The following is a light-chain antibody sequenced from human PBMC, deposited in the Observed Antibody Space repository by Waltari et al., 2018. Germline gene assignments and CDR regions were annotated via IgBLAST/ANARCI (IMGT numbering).Light chain of an antibody. V-gene: IGKV1-39*01. CDR3: QQRYSTPQT. Sequence: DIQMTQPPSPLSASVGDRVPIPCRASRSISSQFNWYQQKPGKSPKLLIYAASSLQSGVPSRFSGSGSGTDCTLAISRPQPEDFATYYWQQRYSTPQTFGQGTKVEIK. CDR1: RSISSQ. J-gene: IGKJ1*01. CDR2: AAS.